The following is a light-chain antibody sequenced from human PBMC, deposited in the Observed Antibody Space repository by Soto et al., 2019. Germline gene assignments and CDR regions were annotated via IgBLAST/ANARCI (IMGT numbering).Light chain of an antibody. J-gene: IGKJ1*01. V-gene: IGKV3-20*01. Sequence: ELVLTQSPGTLSLSPGERTTLSCRASQSVTSSYLDWYQQTPGQAPRRLIYGASTRATGIPDRFSGSGSGTDFTRTISRLEPEDFAVYYCQQHGSSPRTFGQGTKVEI. CDR1: QSVTSSY. CDR3: QQHGSSPRT. CDR2: GAS.